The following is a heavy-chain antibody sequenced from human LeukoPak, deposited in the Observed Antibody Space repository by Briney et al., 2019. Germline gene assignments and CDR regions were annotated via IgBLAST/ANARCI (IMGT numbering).Heavy chain of an antibody. CDR3: ASQYRSSWSFDY. V-gene: IGHV3-53*01. D-gene: IGHD6-13*01. Sequence: PSETLSLTCAVSGGSISSRNWWSWVRQAPGKGLEWVLVIYSDGSTHYTDSVKGRFTISRDNSKNTVYLQMNSLRAEDAAVYYCASQYRSSWSFDYWGQGTLVTVSS. J-gene: IGHJ4*02. CDR1: GGSISSRNW. CDR2: IYSDGST.